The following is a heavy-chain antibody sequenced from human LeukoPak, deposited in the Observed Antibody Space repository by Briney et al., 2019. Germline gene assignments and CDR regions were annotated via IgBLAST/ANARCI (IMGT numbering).Heavy chain of an antibody. D-gene: IGHD3-22*01. CDR1: GFTFSSYA. V-gene: IGHV3-23*01. CDR2: ISGSGGST. CDR3: AKFTMIVVDITHFDY. Sequence: QPGGSLRLSCAASGFTFSSYAMSWVRQAPGKGLEWVSAISGSGGSTYYADSVKGRFTISRDNSKNTLNLQMNSLRAEDTAVYYCAKFTMIVVDITHFDYWGQGTLVTVSS. J-gene: IGHJ4*02.